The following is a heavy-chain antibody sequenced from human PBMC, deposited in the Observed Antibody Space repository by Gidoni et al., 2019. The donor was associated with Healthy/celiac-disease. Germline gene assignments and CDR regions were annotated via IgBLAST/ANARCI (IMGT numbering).Heavy chain of an antibody. J-gene: IGHJ4*02. CDR3: AKVFANRLHYDSSGYPYYFDY. V-gene: IGHV3-23*01. D-gene: IGHD3-22*01. CDR2: ISGSGGST. CDR1: GFTFSSYA. Sequence: EVQLLESGGGLVQPGGSLRLSGPADGFTFSSYAMSRVRQDPGKGLEWVSAISGSGGSTYYADSVKGRFTISRDNSKNTLYLQMNSLRAEDTAVYYRAKVFANRLHYDSSGYPYYFDYWGQGTLVTVSS.